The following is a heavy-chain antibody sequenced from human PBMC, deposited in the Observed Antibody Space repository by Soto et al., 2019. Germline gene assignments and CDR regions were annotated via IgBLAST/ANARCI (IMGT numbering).Heavy chain of an antibody. D-gene: IGHD3-22*01. Sequence: GSLRLSCAASGFTFSSYDMHWVRQATGKGLEWVSAIGTAGDTYYPGSVKGRFTISRENAKNSLYLQMNSLRAGDTAVYYCARGGRKGYYDSSGSVSLGYWGQGTLVTVSS. CDR3: ARGGRKGYYDSSGSVSLGY. CDR1: GFTFSSYD. CDR2: IGTAGDT. J-gene: IGHJ4*02. V-gene: IGHV3-13*01.